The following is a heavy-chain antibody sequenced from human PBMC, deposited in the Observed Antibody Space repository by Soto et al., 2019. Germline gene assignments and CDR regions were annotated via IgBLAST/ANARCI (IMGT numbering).Heavy chain of an antibody. CDR3: ARAYYSSASCYGHYYFGMDV. D-gene: IGHD2-2*01. V-gene: IGHV4-31*03. J-gene: IGHJ6*02. CDR2: IYYSGIT. Sequence: VQLQESGPGLVKPSQTLSLTCTVSGGSISSHSYYWSWIRQHPGKGLEWIGYIYYSGITDYNPSLKSRVTISVDPSQNQFSLKMSSVTAADTAVYYCARAYYSSASCYGHYYFGMDVWGQGTTVTVSS. CDR1: GGSISSHSYY.